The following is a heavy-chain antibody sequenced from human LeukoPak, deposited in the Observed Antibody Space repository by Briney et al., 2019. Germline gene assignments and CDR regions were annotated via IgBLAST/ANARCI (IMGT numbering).Heavy chain of an antibody. CDR2: ISSSSSYI. Sequence: EGSLRLSCSASGFTFSDYDMNWVRQAPGKGLEWVSSISSSSSYIYYADSVKGRFTISRDNAKNSLYLQMNSLRAEDTAVYYCARDPVAGLTPDAFDIWGQGTMVTVSS. J-gene: IGHJ3*02. CDR1: GFTFSDYD. D-gene: IGHD6-19*01. V-gene: IGHV3-21*01. CDR3: ARDPVAGLTPDAFDI.